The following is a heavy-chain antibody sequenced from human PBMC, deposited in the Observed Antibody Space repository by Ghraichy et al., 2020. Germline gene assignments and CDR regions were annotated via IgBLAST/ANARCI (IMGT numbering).Heavy chain of an antibody. CDR1: GFTFSSYG. D-gene: IGHD6-19*01. Sequence: GGSLRLSCAVSGFTFSSYGMNWVRQAPGKGLEWVTFIRHDGSNKYYADSVKGRFTISRDNSKNTVYLQMNNLRVEDTAVYYCAAWVGEASYSSGWYDHVFDLWGQGTMVTVSS. CDR3: AAWVGEASYSSGWYDHVFDL. V-gene: IGHV3-30*02. CDR2: IRHDGSNK. J-gene: IGHJ3*01.